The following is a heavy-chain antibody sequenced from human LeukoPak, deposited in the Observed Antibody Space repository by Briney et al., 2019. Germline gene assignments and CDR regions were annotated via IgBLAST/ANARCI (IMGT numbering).Heavy chain of an antibody. CDR3: ARDVGEYCSSTNCYASHY. CDR1: GYTFSSYY. CDR2: IIPSDGFT. Sequence: ASVKVSCKASGYTFSSYYVHWVRQAPGQGLEWMEMIIPSDGFTSYAQKFQGRVTMTRDMSTSTAYMELSSLRSDDTAVYYCARDVGEYCSSTNCYASHYWGQGTLVTVSS. J-gene: IGHJ4*02. V-gene: IGHV1-46*01. D-gene: IGHD2-2*01.